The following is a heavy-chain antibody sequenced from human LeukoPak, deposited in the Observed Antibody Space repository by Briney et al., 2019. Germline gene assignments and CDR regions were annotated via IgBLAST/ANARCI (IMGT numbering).Heavy chain of an antibody. J-gene: IGHJ5*02. Sequence: ASVKVSCKASGYTFTGYYMHWVRQATGQGLEWMGWINPNSGGTNYAQKFQARGTMNRDTSISTAYMEPSRLRPDDTGVYYGAREEAGMITFGGGTKWFDPWGQGTLVTVSS. CDR3: AREEAGMITFGGGTKWFDP. D-gene: IGHD3-16*01. CDR2: INPNSGGT. V-gene: IGHV1-2*02. CDR1: GYTFTGYY.